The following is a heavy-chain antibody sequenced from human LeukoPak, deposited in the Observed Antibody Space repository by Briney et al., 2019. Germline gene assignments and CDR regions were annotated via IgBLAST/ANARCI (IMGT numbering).Heavy chain of an antibody. CDR3: ATTVNRVLDY. Sequence: SETLSLTCTVSGGSISTYYWDWIRQPPGKGLELIGYIYYSGTTNYNPSLKSRVSMSVDTSKNQFSLKLSSVTAADTAVYYCATTVNRVLDYWGQGTLVTVSS. CDR2: IYYSGTT. D-gene: IGHD1-14*01. J-gene: IGHJ4*02. CDR1: GGSISTYY. V-gene: IGHV4-59*08.